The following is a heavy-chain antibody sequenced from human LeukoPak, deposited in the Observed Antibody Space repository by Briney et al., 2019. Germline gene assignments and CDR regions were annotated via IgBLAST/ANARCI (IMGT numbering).Heavy chain of an antibody. V-gene: IGHV1-2*02. J-gene: IGHJ6*03. CDR2: INPNSGGT. CDR3: ATQTMVRTLAYYYYYMDV. CDR1: GYTFTGYY. Sequence: ASVKVSCKASGYTFTGYYMHWVRQAPGQGLEWMGWINPNSGGTNYAQKFQGRVTMTRDTSISTAYMELSRLRSDDTAVYYCATQTMVRTLAYYYYYMDVWGKGTTVTISS. D-gene: IGHD3-10*01.